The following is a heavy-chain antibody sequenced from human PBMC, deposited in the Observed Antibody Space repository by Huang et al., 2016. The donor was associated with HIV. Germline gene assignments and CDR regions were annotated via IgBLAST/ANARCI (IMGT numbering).Heavy chain of an antibody. CDR2: INASICYT. Sequence: QIQLMQSGPELKQPGASVKVSCKASGYTFTSYGITWVRQAPGQGPEWIGWINASICYTKYSQKFQGRVTLTTDTSTNIAYMELRSLRSDDTAKYYCARDPKYHRIGYYRQRRGIDIWGQGTMVIVSS. V-gene: IGHV1-18*01. CDR3: ARDPKYHRIGYYRQRRGIDI. CDR1: GYTFTSYG. D-gene: IGHD3-22*01. J-gene: IGHJ3*02.